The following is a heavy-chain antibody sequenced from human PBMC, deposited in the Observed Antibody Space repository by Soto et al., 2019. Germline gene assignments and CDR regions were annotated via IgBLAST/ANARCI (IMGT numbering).Heavy chain of an antibody. CDR3: ARRDYSGWFFDY. J-gene: IGHJ4*02. V-gene: IGHV4-34*01. D-gene: IGHD6-19*01. Sequence: QVQLQQWGAGLLKASETLSLTCAVYGGSFSGYYWSWIRQPSGKGLEWIGEINSGGRTNYNSSLKSRVSISVDTSKNQFSLKVRSVIAADTAVYYCARRDYSGWFFDYWGQGTLVTVSS. CDR1: GGSFSGYY. CDR2: INSGGRT.